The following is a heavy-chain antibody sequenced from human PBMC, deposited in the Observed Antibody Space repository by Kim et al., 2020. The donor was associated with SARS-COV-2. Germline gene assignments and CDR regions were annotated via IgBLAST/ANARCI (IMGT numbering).Heavy chain of an antibody. V-gene: IGHV3-33*01. J-gene: IGHJ5*02. CDR3: ARDEPYCGGDCYPNWFDP. D-gene: IGHD2-21*02. CDR1: GFTFSSYG. CDR2: IWYGGSNK. Sequence: GGSLRLSCAASGFTFSSYGMHWVRQAPGKGLEWVAVIWYGGSNKYYADSVKGRFTISRDNSKNTLYLQMNSLRAEDTAVYYCARDEPYCGGDCYPNWFDPWGQGTLVTVSS.